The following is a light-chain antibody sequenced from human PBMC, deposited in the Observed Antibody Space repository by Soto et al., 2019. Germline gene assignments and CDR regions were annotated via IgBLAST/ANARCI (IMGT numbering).Light chain of an antibody. V-gene: IGLV2-14*01. CDR3: SSYTTSSTVV. CDR2: EVS. J-gene: IGLJ2*01. CDR1: SSDVGAYGY. Sequence: QSALTQPASVSGSPGQSITISCTGTSSDVGAYGYVSWYQQHPGKAPKLMIYEVSYRPSGVSNRFSGSKSGNAASLTISGLQAEYEADYYCSSYTTSSTVVFGGGTKVTVL.